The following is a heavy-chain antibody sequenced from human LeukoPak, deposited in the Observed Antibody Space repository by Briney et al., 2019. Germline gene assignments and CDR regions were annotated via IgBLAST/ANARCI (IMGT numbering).Heavy chain of an antibody. D-gene: IGHD6-19*01. J-gene: IGHJ4*02. CDR3: ASPGYSSGWYRGFGD. Sequence: ASVKVSCKASGYTFTSYAMHWVRQAPGQRLEWMGWINAGNGNTKYSQKFQGRVTITRDTSVSTAYMELSSLRSEDTAVYYCASPGYSSGWYRGFGDWGQGTLVTVSS. V-gene: IGHV1-3*01. CDR2: INAGNGNT. CDR1: GYTFTSYA.